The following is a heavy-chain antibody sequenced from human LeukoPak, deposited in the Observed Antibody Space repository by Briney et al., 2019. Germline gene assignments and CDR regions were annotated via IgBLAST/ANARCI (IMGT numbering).Heavy chain of an antibody. CDR2: INPNSGGT. CDR1: GYTFTGYY. V-gene: IGHV1-2*02. J-gene: IGHJ6*03. Sequence: GASVKVSCKASGYTFTGYYMHWVRQAPGQGLEWMGWINPNSGGTNYAQKFQGRVTMTRDTSISTAYMELSRLRSDDTAVYYCARDGDRLFVVVPAAKGYYMDVWGKGTTVTVSS. D-gene: IGHD2-2*01. CDR3: ARDGDRLFVVVPAAKGYYMDV.